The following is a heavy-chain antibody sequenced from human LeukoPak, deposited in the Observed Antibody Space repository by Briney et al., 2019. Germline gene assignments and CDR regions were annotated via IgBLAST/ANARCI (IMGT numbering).Heavy chain of an antibody. Sequence: GGSLRLSCAASGFTFSSYAMHWVRQAPGKGLEWVAVISYDGSNKYYADSVKGRFTISRDNSKNTLYLQMNSLRAEDTAVYYCARHIAALRFDPWGQGTLVTVSS. J-gene: IGHJ5*02. CDR2: ISYDGSNK. CDR3: ARHIAALRFDP. CDR1: GFTFSSYA. D-gene: IGHD6-6*01. V-gene: IGHV3-30*04.